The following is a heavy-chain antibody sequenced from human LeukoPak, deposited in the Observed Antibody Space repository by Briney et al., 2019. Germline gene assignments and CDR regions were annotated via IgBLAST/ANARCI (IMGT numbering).Heavy chain of an antibody. Sequence: SETLSLICTVSGASISSYYWSWIRQPPGKGLEWIGYAHYNGITNYNASLKSRVTMSVDTSKAQFSLKLSSVTAADTAVYFCARGGWYVDYWGHGTLVTVSS. CDR2: AHYNGIT. J-gene: IGHJ4*01. CDR3: ARGGWYVDY. D-gene: IGHD6-19*01. V-gene: IGHV4-59*01. CDR1: GASISSYY.